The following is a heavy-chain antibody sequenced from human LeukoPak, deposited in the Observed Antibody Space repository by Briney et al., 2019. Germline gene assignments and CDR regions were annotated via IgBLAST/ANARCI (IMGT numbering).Heavy chain of an antibody. J-gene: IGHJ4*02. D-gene: IGHD4-17*01. CDR2: ISGSGGST. V-gene: IGHV3-23*01. Sequence: PGGSLRLSCAASGFTVSSNYMSWVRQAPGKGLEWVSGISGSGGSTYNADSVKGRFTISRDNSKNTLYLQMNSLRAEDTAVYYCAKGLYGDYKFDYWGQGTLVTVSS. CDR3: AKGLYGDYKFDY. CDR1: GFTVSSNY.